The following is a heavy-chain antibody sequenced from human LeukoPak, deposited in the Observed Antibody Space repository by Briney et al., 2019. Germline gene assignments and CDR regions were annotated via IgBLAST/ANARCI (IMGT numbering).Heavy chain of an antibody. D-gene: IGHD2-2*01. V-gene: IGHV1-2*02. CDR3: ARGEDSYCSSTSCYVDNWFDP. Sequence: GASVKVSCKASGYTFNGYYIHWVRQAPGQGLEWMGWINPNSGGTNYAQKFQGRVTMTRDTSISTAYMELSRLRSDDTALYYCARGEDSYCSSTSCYVDNWFDPWGQGTLVTVSS. CDR2: INPNSGGT. J-gene: IGHJ5*02. CDR1: GYTFNGYY.